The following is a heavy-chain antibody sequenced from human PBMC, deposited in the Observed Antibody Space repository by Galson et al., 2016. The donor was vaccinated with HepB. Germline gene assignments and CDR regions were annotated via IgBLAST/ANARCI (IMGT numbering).Heavy chain of an antibody. V-gene: IGHV3-30*18. Sequence: SLRLSCAASGFSFSSFGMHWVRQAPGKGLEWVAVISYDGSNEYYADSVKGQFSISRENSKNTLYLQMNSLRAEDTAVYYCAKDRGAALGISGANHFDYWGQGTLVTVSS. D-gene: IGHD6-13*01. CDR1: GFSFSSFG. CDR2: ISYDGSNE. CDR3: AKDRGAALGISGANHFDY. J-gene: IGHJ4*02.